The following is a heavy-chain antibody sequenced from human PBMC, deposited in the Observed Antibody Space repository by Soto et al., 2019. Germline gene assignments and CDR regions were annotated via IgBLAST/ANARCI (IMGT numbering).Heavy chain of an antibody. CDR2: ISYDGNNK. CDR1: GFTFSSYG. J-gene: IGHJ6*02. D-gene: IGHD3-10*01. CDR3: ASDGGYYYGMDV. Sequence: QVQLVESGGGVVQPGTSLRLSCAASGFTFSSYGMHWVRQAPGKGLAWVAVISYDGNNKYYADSVKGRFTISRDNSKNTLYLQMNSLRAEDTAVYFCASDGGYYYGMDVWGQGTTVTVSS. V-gene: IGHV3-30*03.